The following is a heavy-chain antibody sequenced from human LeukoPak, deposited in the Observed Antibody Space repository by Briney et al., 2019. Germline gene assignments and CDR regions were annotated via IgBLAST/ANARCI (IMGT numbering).Heavy chain of an antibody. Sequence: SETLSLTCTVSGGSNSSYYWSWIRQPPGKGLEWIGYIYDSGNTNYNPSLKSRVTISVDTSKNQFSLKMSSVTAADTALYYCARMPYYDISGYYWDARGYFDYWGQGTLVTVSS. CDR2: IYDSGNT. CDR1: GGSNSSYY. D-gene: IGHD3-22*01. J-gene: IGHJ4*02. CDR3: ARMPYYDISGYYWDARGYFDY. V-gene: IGHV4-59*01.